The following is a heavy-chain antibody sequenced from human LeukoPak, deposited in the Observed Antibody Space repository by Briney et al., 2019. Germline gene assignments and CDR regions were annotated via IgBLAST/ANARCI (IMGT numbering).Heavy chain of an antibody. V-gene: IGHV3-21*01. Sequence: PGGSLRLSCAASGFTFSSYSMNWVRQAPGKGLEWVSSISSSSSYIYYADSVKGRFTISRDNAKNSLYLQMNSLRAEDTAVYYCARDRATLRHRYYYYMDVWGKGTTVTVSS. J-gene: IGHJ6*03. D-gene: IGHD5-24*01. CDR3: ARDRATLRHRYYYYMDV. CDR1: GFTFSSYS. CDR2: ISSSSSYI.